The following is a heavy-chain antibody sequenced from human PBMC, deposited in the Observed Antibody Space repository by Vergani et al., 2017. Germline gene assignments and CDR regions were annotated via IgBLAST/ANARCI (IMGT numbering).Heavy chain of an antibody. J-gene: IGHJ3*02. CDR1: GFTFSNYA. V-gene: IGHV3-23*01. CDR2: ISGSGGST. CDR3: TTDGWLYAFDI. Sequence: EVQLLESGGDLVQPGGSLRLSCAASGFTFSNYAMSWVRQAPGKGLEWVSSISGSGGSTYHADSVKGRFTISRDNSKNTLYLQMNSLKTEDTAVYYCTTDGWLYAFDIWGQGTMVTVSS. D-gene: IGHD6-19*01.